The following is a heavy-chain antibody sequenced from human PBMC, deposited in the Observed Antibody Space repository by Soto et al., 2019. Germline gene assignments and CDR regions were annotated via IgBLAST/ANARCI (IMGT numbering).Heavy chain of an antibody. CDR1: GFTFSSYW. D-gene: IGHD6-19*01. J-gene: IGHJ4*02. Sequence: EVQLVESGGGLVQPGGSLRVSCAASGFTFSSYWMHWVRQAPGKGLVWVSRINSDGSSTRYADSVKGRFTISRDNAKNTLYLQMNSLRAEDTDIYYCARRGAVAGLHYWGQGTLVTVSS. CDR2: INSDGSST. CDR3: ARRGAVAGLHY. V-gene: IGHV3-74*01.